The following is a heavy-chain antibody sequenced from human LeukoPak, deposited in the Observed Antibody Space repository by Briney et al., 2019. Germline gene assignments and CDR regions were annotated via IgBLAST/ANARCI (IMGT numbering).Heavy chain of an antibody. CDR1: GLTFSSYW. D-gene: IGHD3-22*01. CDR2: IKQDGSEK. CDR3: ARAAASLYYDSSGRPEYFQH. V-gene: IGHV3-7*01. J-gene: IGHJ1*01. Sequence: GGSLRLSCAASGLTFSSYWMIWVREAPGKGLEWVANIKQDGSEKYYVASVKGRFTISRDNAKNSLYMQMNGLRAADTAVFYCARAAASLYYDSSGRPEYFQHWGQGTLVTDSS.